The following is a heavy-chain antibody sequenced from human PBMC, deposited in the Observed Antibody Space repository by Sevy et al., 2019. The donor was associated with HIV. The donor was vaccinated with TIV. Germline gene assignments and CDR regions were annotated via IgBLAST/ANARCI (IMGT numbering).Heavy chain of an antibody. V-gene: IGHV3-30*02. J-gene: IGHJ3*02. D-gene: IGHD2-8*02. CDR1: GFTFSNHA. CDR3: ARDRKVLLVVYAIPFDAFDI. Sequence: GGYLRLSCTASGFTFSNHAMHWVRQGPGKGLEWVAFIRNDGSHEYYADSVKGRFTISRDNSKNTLYLQMNSLRPEDTAVYYCARDRKVLLVVYAIPFDAFDIWGQGTMVTVSS. CDR2: IRNDGSHE.